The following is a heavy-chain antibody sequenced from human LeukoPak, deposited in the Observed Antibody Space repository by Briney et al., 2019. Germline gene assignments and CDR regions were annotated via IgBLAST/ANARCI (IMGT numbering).Heavy chain of an antibody. CDR2: ITSSSTYI. CDR1: GFTFSRYT. V-gene: IGHV3-21*01. D-gene: IGHD1-26*01. J-gene: IGHJ4*02. CDR3: TRGTGSYDY. Sequence: GGSLRLSCAASGFTFSRYTVNWVRQAPGKELEWVSSITSSSTYIYYADSVKGRFTISRDNAKNSLYLHMNSLRAEDTAVYYCTRGTGSYDYWGQGTRVTVSS.